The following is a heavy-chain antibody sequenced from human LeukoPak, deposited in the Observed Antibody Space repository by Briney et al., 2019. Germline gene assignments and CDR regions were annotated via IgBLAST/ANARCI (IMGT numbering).Heavy chain of an antibody. Sequence: GGSLRLSCAASGFTFNTYAMNWVRQAPGKGLEWVSSISGSGENTYYADSVKGRFTISRDNSKKTLSLQMNSLRAEDTAVYYCAKGSVNYDILTGSYFDYWGQGTLVRVSS. CDR3: AKGSVNYDILTGSYFDY. CDR1: GFTFNTYA. CDR2: ISGSGENT. J-gene: IGHJ4*02. V-gene: IGHV3-23*01. D-gene: IGHD3-9*01.